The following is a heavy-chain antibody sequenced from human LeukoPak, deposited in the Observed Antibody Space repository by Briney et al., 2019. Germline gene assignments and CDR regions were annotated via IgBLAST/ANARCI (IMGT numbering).Heavy chain of an antibody. D-gene: IGHD3-10*01. V-gene: IGHV3-30-3*01. Sequence: GGSLRLSCAASGFTFSSYAMSWVRQAPGKGLEWVAVISYDGSNKYYADSVKGRFTISRDNSKNTLYLQMNSLRAEDTAVYYCARDLWFGELSPQLDYWGQGTLVTVSS. CDR3: ARDLWFGELSPQLDY. J-gene: IGHJ4*02. CDR2: ISYDGSNK. CDR1: GFTFSSYA.